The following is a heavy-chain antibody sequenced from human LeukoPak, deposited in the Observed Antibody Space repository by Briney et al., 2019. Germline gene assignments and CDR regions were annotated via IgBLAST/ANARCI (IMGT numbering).Heavy chain of an antibody. Sequence: PSETLSLTCTVSGGSISSYYWSWIRQPPGKGLEWIGYIHYSGSTNYNPSLKSRVTISVDTSKNQFSLKLSSVTAADTAVYYCARDVAAAGMGFDYWGQGTLVTVSS. V-gene: IGHV4-59*01. J-gene: IGHJ4*02. CDR2: IHYSGST. CDR1: GGSISSYY. CDR3: ARDVAAAGMGFDY. D-gene: IGHD6-13*01.